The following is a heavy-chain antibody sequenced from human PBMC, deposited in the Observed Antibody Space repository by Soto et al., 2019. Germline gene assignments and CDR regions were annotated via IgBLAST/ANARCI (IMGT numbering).Heavy chain of an antibody. D-gene: IGHD6-13*01. CDR2: IVVGSGNT. J-gene: IGHJ6*02. CDR1: GFTVTSSA. CDR3: AAEIAAADPPYYYYYGMDV. V-gene: IGHV1-58*02. Sequence: QMQLVQSGPEVKKPGTSVKVSCKASGFTVTSSAMQWVRQARGQRLEWIGWIVVGSGNTNYAQKFQERVTITRDMSTSTAYMELSSLRSEDTAVYYCAAEIAAADPPYYYYYGMDVWGQGTTVTVSS.